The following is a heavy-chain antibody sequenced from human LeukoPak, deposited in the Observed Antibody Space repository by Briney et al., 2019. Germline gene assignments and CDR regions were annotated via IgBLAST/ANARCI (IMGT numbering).Heavy chain of an antibody. CDR1: GFTFSSYA. Sequence: GGSLRLSCAASGFTFSSYAMHWVRQAPGKGLEGVAVISYDGSNKYYADSVKGRFTISRDNSKNTLYLQMSSLRAEDTAVYYCARDGSPPIAARLPYFVYWGQGTLVTVSS. V-gene: IGHV3-30-3*01. CDR3: ARDGSPPIAARLPYFVY. J-gene: IGHJ4*02. D-gene: IGHD6-6*01. CDR2: ISYDGSNK.